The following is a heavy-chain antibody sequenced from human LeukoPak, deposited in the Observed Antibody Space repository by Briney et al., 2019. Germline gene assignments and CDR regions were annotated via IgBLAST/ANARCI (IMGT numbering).Heavy chain of an antibody. Sequence: SETLSLTCTVSGGSISSGSYYWSWIRQPAGKGLEWIGRIYTSGSTNYNPSLKSRVTISVDTSKNQFSLKLSSVTAADTAVYYCARSTTVTPGGAFDPWGQGTLVTVSS. CDR2: IYTSGST. CDR3: ARSTTVTPGGAFDP. J-gene: IGHJ5*02. D-gene: IGHD4-17*01. CDR1: GGSISSGSYY. V-gene: IGHV4-61*02.